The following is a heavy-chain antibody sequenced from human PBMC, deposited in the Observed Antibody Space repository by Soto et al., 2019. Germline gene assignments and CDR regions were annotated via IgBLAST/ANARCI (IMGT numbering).Heavy chain of an antibody. V-gene: IGHV3-23*01. J-gene: IGHJ4*02. CDR3: TKEVALTYYDFWSGYYIGIDY. CDR1: GFTFSSYA. D-gene: IGHD3-3*01. Sequence: EVQLLESGGGLVQPGGSLRLSCAASGFTFSSYAMSWVRQAPGKGLEWVSAISGSGGSTYYADSVKGRFTISRDNSKNTLYLQMNSLRAEDTAVYYCTKEVALTYYDFWSGYYIGIDYWGQGTLVTVSS. CDR2: ISGSGGST.